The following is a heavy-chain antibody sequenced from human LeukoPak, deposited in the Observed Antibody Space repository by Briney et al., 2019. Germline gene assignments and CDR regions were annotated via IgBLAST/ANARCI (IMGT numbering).Heavy chain of an antibody. V-gene: IGHV3-7*01. CDR2: IKEDGSEK. CDR1: GFTFSNYW. Sequence: GSLRLSCAASGFTFSNYWMSWVRQAPGKGLEWVANIKEDGSEKYYVDSVKGRFTISRDNARNSLYLQMNSLRAEDTAVYYCASGRQLGYWGQGTLVTVSS. J-gene: IGHJ4*02. CDR3: ASGRQLGY. D-gene: IGHD6-13*01.